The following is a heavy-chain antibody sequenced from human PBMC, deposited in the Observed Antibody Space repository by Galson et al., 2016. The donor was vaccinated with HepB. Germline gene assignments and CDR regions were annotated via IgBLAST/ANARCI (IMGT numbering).Heavy chain of an antibody. V-gene: IGHV3-48*01. CDR3: AREGYGDFDQIPNYYYYGLDV. CDR1: GFTLSSHS. Sequence: SLRLSCAASGFTLSSHSMNWVRQAPGKGLEWVSSITSSSSSIYYADSVKGRFTISRDNAKNSLYLQMNSLRGEDTAVYYCAREGYGDFDQIPNYYYYGLDVWGQGTTVTVSS. CDR2: ITSSSSSI. D-gene: IGHD4-17*01. J-gene: IGHJ6*02.